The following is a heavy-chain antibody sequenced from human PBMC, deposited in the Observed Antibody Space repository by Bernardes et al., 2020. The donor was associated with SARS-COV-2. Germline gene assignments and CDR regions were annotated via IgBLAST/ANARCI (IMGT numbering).Heavy chain of an antibody. V-gene: IGHV3-53*01. Sequence: GGSLRLSCAASGFTVSSNYMSWVRQAPGKGLEWVSVIYSGGSTYYADSVKGRFTISRDNSKNTLYLQMNSLRAEDTAVYYCARDNGVYYGSGSYYHYYGMDVWGQGTTVTVSS. CDR2: IYSGGST. CDR1: GFTVSSNY. D-gene: IGHD3-10*01. CDR3: ARDNGVYYGSGSYYHYYGMDV. J-gene: IGHJ6*02.